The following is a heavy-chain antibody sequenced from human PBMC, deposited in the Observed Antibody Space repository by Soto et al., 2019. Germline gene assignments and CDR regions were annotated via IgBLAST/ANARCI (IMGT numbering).Heavy chain of an antibody. CDR3: ARPLSVAADYYYYGMDV. Sequence: QVQLVESGGGVVQPRRSLRLSCAASGFTFSSYAMHWVRQAPGKGLEWVAVISYDGSNKYYADSVKGRFTISRDNSKNTLYLQMNSLRAEDTAVYYCARPLSVAADYYYYGMDVWGQGTTVTVSS. V-gene: IGHV3-30-3*01. CDR2: ISYDGSNK. J-gene: IGHJ6*02. D-gene: IGHD6-19*01. CDR1: GFTFSSYA.